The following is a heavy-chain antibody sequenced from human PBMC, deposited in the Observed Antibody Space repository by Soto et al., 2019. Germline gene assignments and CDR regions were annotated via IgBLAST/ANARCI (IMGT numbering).Heavy chain of an antibody. CDR2: ISYDGSNK. CDR3: ARDLPYYYDSSGRPGGFDP. Sequence: PGGSLRLSCAASGFTFSSYAMHWVRQAPGKGLEWVAVISYDGSNKYYADSVKGRFTISRDNSKNTLYLQMNSLRAEDTAVYYCARDLPYYYDSSGRPGGFDPWGQGTLVTVSS. J-gene: IGHJ5*02. D-gene: IGHD3-22*01. V-gene: IGHV3-30-3*01. CDR1: GFTFSSYA.